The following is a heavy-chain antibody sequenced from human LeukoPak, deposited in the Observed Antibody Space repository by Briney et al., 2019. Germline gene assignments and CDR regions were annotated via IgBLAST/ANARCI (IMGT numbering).Heavy chain of an antibody. V-gene: IGHV5-51*01. CDR1: GYSFTNYW. CDR2: IYPGDSDT. Sequence: GESLKISCKGSGYSFTNYWIAWVRQMPGKGLEWMGIIYPGDSDTRYSPSFQGQVTISADKSISTAYLQWSSLKASDTAMYYCASQYCSGGSCYSYYAFDIWGQGTMVTVSS. J-gene: IGHJ3*02. CDR3: ASQYCSGGSCYSYYAFDI. D-gene: IGHD2-15*01.